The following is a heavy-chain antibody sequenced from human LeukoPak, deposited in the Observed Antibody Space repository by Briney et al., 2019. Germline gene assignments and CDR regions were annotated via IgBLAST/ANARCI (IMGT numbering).Heavy chain of an antibody. Sequence: ASVKVSCKASGYTFTSYGISWVRQAPGQELEGMGWISAYNGNTNYAQKLQGRVTMTTDTSTSTAYMELSSLRSEDTAVYYCARGYSNSYFDYWGQGTLVTVSS. V-gene: IGHV1-18*01. CDR3: ARGYSNSYFDY. CDR2: ISAYNGNT. D-gene: IGHD2/OR15-2a*01. CDR1: GYTFTSYG. J-gene: IGHJ4*02.